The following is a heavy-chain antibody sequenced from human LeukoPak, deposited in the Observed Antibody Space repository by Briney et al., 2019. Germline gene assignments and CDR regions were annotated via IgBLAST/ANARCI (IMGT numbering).Heavy chain of an antibody. D-gene: IGHD5-12*01. V-gene: IGHV4-34*01. Sequence: SETLSLTCAVYGGSFSGYYWSWIRQPPGKGLQWIGEINHSGSTNYNPSLKSRVTISVDTSKNQFSLKLSSVTAADTAVYYCARGGKSGYPDYWGQGTPVSVSS. CDR1: GGSFSGYY. CDR2: INHSGST. J-gene: IGHJ4*02. CDR3: ARGGKSGYPDY.